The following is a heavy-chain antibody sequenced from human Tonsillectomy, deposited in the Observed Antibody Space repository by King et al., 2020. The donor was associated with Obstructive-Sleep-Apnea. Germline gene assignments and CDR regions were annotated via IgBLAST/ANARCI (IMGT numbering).Heavy chain of an antibody. V-gene: IGHV3-30*04. D-gene: IGHD3-22*01. Sequence: VQLVESGGGVVQPGGSLRLSCAASGFPFSRYVMNWVRQAPGKGLEWVVVISYDGSYQYYADSVKGRFTISRDNSKNTLYLQMNGLRAEDTAVYYCARESSSGYYSALDIWGQGTVVIVSS. CDR1: GFPFSRYV. J-gene: IGHJ3*02. CDR3: ARESSSGYYSALDI. CDR2: ISYDGSYQ.